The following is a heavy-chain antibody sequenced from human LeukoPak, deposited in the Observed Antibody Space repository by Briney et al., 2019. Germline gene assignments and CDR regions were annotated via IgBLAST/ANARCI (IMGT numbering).Heavy chain of an antibody. D-gene: IGHD3-3*01. V-gene: IGHV3-30*01. J-gene: IGHJ4*02. CDR2: ISYDGSNK. Sequence: GRSLRLSCAASGFTFSSYAMHWVRQAPGKGLEWVAVISYDGSNKYYADSVKGRFTISRDNSKNTLYLQMNSLRAEDTAAYYCARDQRVVLDYWGQGTLVTVSS. CDR1: GFTFSSYA. CDR3: ARDQRVVLDY.